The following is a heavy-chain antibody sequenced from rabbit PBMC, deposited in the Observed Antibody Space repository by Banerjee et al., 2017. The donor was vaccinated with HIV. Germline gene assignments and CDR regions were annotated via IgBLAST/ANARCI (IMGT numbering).Heavy chain of an antibody. J-gene: IGHJ4*01. CDR3: ARDLAGVIGWNFNL. CDR2: IYAGSSGTT. V-gene: IGHV1S45*01. Sequence: QEQLEESGGDLVKLEGSLTLTCTASGFSFSSSYWICWVRQAPGKGLEWIACIYAGSSGTTYYASWAKGRFTISKTSSTTVTLQMTSLTAADTATYFCARDLAGVIGWNFNLWGPGTLVTVS. D-gene: IGHD4-1*01. CDR1: GFSFSSSYW.